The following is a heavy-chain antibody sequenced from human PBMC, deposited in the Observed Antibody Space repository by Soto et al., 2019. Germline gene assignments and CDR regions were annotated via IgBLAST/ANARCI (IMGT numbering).Heavy chain of an antibody. CDR2: IIPILGIA. CDR3: ARYVYGVTRYDAFDI. D-gene: IGHD1-20*01. V-gene: IGHV1-69*02. J-gene: IGHJ3*02. Sequence: QVQLVQSGAEVKKPGSSVKVSCKASGGTFSSYTISWVRQAPGQGLEWMGRIIPILGIANYAQKFQGRVTINADKSTITAYMELSSLRSEDTAVHYCARYVYGVTRYDAFDIWGQGTMVTVSS. CDR1: GGTFSSYT.